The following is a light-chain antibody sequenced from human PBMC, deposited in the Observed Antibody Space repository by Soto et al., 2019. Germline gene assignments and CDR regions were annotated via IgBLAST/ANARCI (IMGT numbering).Light chain of an antibody. J-gene: IGLJ3*02. CDR2: DVT. CDR3: SSYTNKDTLL. V-gene: IGLV2-14*03. CDR1: SSDVGGYDH. Sequence: QSVLTQPASVSGSPGHSITISCTGTSSDVGGYDHVSWYQQHPGKAPKLIIYDVTVRPSGISRRFSGSKSDNTASLAVSGLQPEDEADYYCSSYTNKDTLLFGGGTKVTVL.